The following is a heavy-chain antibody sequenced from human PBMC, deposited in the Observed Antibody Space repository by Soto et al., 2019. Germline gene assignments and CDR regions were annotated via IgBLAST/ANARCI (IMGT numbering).Heavy chain of an antibody. CDR3: ARLPFPWGWFDP. CDR1: GIVFSDY. CDR2: ISGSGRTI. Sequence: GGSLRLSCAASGIVFSDYMSWVRPAPGKGLEWLSYISGSGRTIYSADAVKGRFTISRDNATNSLYLQMNNVRTEDTAVYYCARLPFPWGWFDPWGQGTLVTVSS. J-gene: IGHJ5*02. D-gene: IGHD3-16*01. V-gene: IGHV3-11*01.